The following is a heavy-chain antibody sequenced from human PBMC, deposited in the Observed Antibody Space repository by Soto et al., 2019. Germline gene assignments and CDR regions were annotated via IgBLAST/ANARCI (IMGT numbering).Heavy chain of an antibody. CDR2: ISGSGGST. Sequence: GGSLRLSCAASGFTFSSYAMSWVRQAPGKGLEWVSAISGSGGSTYYADSVKGRFTTSRDNSKNTLYLQMNSLRAEDTAVYYCAKDQGERPTYFDYWGQGTLVTVSS. CDR1: GFTFSSYA. V-gene: IGHV3-23*01. CDR3: AKDQGERPTYFDY. D-gene: IGHD1-26*01. J-gene: IGHJ4*02.